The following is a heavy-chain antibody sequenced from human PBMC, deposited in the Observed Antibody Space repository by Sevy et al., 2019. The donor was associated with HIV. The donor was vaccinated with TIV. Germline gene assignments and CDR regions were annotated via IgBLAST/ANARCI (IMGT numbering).Heavy chain of an antibody. Sequence: GGSLRLSCSASGFDFFNVWMTWVRQAPGRGLEWVGRIRSETDGGTREYAAAVKGRFTISRDDSKDTLYLQMNNLKTKDTAVYYCATDRWGFFATSTRYLLPYFDSWGQGTLVTVSS. J-gene: IGHJ4*02. CDR3: ATDRWGFFATSTRYLLPYFDS. V-gene: IGHV3-15*01. CDR2: IRSETDGGTR. CDR1: GFDFFNVW. D-gene: IGHD2-15*01.